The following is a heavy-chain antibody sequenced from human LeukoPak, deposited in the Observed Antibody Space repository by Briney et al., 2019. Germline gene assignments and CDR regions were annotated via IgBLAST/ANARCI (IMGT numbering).Heavy chain of an antibody. CDR2: ISYDGSNK. J-gene: IGHJ4*02. D-gene: IGHD2-2*01. CDR1: GFTFSNYA. CDR3: AREDIVVVPAAMPDY. V-gene: IGHV3-30*04. Sequence: GGSLRLSCAASGFTFSNYAMHWVRQAPCKGLEWVAVISYDGSNKYYADSVKGRFTISRDNSKNTLYLQMNSLRAEDTAVYYCAREDIVVVPAAMPDYWGQGTLVTVSS.